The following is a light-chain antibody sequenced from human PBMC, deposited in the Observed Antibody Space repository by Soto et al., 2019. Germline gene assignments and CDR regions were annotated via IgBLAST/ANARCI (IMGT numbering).Light chain of an antibody. Sequence: QSVLTQPPSASGTPGQWVTISCSGSSSNIGNHYVSWYQQPPGTAPNLLMYKNNQRPSGVPYRFSGAMSGTSASLAISGLRSEDEADYYCAAWDDSLSGLFGGGTKLTVL. J-gene: IGLJ2*01. V-gene: IGLV1-47*01. CDR3: AAWDDSLSGL. CDR1: SSNIGNHY. CDR2: KNN.